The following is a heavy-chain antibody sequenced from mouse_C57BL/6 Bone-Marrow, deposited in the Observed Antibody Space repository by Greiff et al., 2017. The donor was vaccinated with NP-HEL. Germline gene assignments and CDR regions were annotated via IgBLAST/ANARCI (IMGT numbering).Heavy chain of an antibody. CDR3: ARYDGSWYFDG. D-gene: IGHD2-3*01. V-gene: IGHV1-84*01. CDR2: ICPGGGNT. CDR1: GYTFTDYY. J-gene: IGHJ1*03. Sequence: QVQLQQSGPELVKPGASVKISCKASGYTFTDYYINWVKQRPGQGLEWVGWICPGGGNTKYNEKFKGKATLTVDTSSSTAYLQLSSLNSEDSAVEVCARYDGSWYFDGWGTGTMVTVS.